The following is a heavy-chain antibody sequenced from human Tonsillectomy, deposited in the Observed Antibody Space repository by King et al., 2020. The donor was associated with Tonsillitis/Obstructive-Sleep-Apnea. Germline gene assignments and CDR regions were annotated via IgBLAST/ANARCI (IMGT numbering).Heavy chain of an antibody. CDR2: ISSSGSTT. V-gene: IGHV3-23*04. CDR3: ATTQTAAGTNS. D-gene: IGHD6-13*01. Sequence: VQLVESGGGLVQPGGSLRLSCAASGFTFRSYGMTWVRQAPGKGLEWVSAISSSGSTTHYEDSVKGRFTISRDTSKNTLYQQMNSLRAEDTAVYYCATTQTAAGTNSWGQGTLVTVSS. CDR1: GFTFRSYG. J-gene: IGHJ4*02.